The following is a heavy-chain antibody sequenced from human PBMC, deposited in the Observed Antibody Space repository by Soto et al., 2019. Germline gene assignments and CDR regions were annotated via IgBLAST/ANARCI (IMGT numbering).Heavy chain of an antibody. CDR2: IYYSGST. J-gene: IGHJ4*02. V-gene: IGHV4-30-4*01. CDR3: ASRGATTYCSGGSCYARGFDY. CDR1: GGSISSGDYY. D-gene: IGHD2-15*01. Sequence: SETLSLTCTVSGGSISSGDYYWSWIRQPPGKGLEWIGYIYYSGSTYCNPSLKSRVTISVDTSKNQFSLKLSSVTAADTAVDYCASRGATTYCSGGSCYARGFDYWGQGTLVTVSS.